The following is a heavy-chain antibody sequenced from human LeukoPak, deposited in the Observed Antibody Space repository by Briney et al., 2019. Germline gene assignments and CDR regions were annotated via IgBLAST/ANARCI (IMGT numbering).Heavy chain of an antibody. CDR2: INHSGST. V-gene: IGHV4-34*01. CDR3: AREPRAPDGYKLRNWFDP. CDR1: GGSFSGYY. D-gene: IGHD5-24*01. Sequence: SETLSLTCAVYGGSFSGYYWSWIRQPPGKGLEWIGEINHSGSTNYNPSLKSRVTISVDTSKNQFSLKLSSVTAADTAVYYCAREPRAPDGYKLRNWFDPWGQGTLVTVSS. J-gene: IGHJ5*02.